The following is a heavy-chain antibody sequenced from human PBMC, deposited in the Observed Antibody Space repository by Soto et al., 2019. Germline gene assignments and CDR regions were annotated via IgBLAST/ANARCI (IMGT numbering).Heavy chain of an antibody. V-gene: IGHV4-59*01. CDR3: ARESSIAAAGPIYYYYYGMDV. D-gene: IGHD6-13*01. J-gene: IGHJ6*02. CDR2: TYYSGST. Sequence: SETLSLTCTVSGGSISSYYWSWIRQPPGKGLEWIGYTYYSGSTNYNPSLKSRVTISVDTSKNQFSLKLSSVTAADTAVYYCARESSIAAAGPIYYYYYGMDVWGQGTTVTVSS. CDR1: GGSISSYY.